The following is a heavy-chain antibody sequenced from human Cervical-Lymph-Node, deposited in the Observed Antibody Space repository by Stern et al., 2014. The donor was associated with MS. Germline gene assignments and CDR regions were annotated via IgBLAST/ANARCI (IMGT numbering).Heavy chain of an antibody. Sequence: QVQLQESGPGLVKPSQTLSLTCSVSGGSITSGDYYWSWIRQHPGKGLEWIGYIYYTGNTYYNPSLKSRVTMTLDTSKSNNQLSVRLNSVTAADTAVYYCARWPTHQHGHFDSWGQGALVTVSS. V-gene: IGHV4-31*03. CDR1: GGSITSGDYY. CDR2: IYYTGNT. CDR3: ARWPTHQHGHFDS. J-gene: IGHJ4*02. D-gene: IGHD4-17*01.